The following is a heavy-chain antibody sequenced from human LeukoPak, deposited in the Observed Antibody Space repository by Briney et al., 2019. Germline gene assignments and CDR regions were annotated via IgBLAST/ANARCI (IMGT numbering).Heavy chain of an antibody. D-gene: IGHD3-10*01. CDR2: IYYSGST. CDR3: ARGGASSRHFDY. V-gene: IGHV4-61*08. J-gene: IGHJ4*02. CDR1: GGSISSGDYY. Sequence: SETLSLTCTVSGGSISSGDYYWSWIRQPPGKGLEWIGYIYYSGSTNYNPSLKSRVTISVDTSKNQFSLNLRSVTTADTAIYYCARGGASSRHFDYWGQGTLVTVSS.